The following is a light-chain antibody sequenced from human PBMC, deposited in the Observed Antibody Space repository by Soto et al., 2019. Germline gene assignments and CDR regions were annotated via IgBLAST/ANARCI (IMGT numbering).Light chain of an antibody. CDR1: RSNIGSNP. CDR3: ASWDGSLSAWV. J-gene: IGLJ3*02. V-gene: IGLV1-44*01. CDR2: TND. Sequence: QSVLTQPPSASGTPGQRVTISCSGSRSNIGSNPVNWYQQLPGAAPKLLIYTNDQRPSRVPDRFSGSKSGTSASLAISGLQSEDEADYYCASWDGSLSAWVFGGGTKVTVL.